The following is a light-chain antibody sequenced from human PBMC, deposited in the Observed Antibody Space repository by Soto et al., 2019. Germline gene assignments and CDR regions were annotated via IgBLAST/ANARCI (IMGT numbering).Light chain of an antibody. CDR3: SSYTSSSTLYV. CDR1: SSDVGGYNY. J-gene: IGLJ1*01. Sequence: QSALTQPASVSGSPGQSITISCTGTSSDVGGYNYVSWYQQHPGKAPKFMIYDVSNRPSGVSNRFSGSKSGNTASLTISGLQAEDEAAYYCSSYTSSSTLYVFGTGTKLTVL. CDR2: DVS. V-gene: IGLV2-14*01.